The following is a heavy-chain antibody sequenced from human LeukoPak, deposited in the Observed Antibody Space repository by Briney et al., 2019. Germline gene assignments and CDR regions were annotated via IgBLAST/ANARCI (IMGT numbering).Heavy chain of an antibody. J-gene: IGHJ4*02. CDR2: IYNDGGT. CDR1: GFTVNNNY. CDR3: AKDSSGPAF. Sequence: GGSLRLSCAASGFTVNNNYMSWVRQPPGKGLEWVSVIYNDGGTFYSDSVKGRLIISRDYSKNKLYLQMNSLTADDTAIYYCAKDSSGPAFWGQGTLVTVSS. D-gene: IGHD6-19*01. V-gene: IGHV3-53*01.